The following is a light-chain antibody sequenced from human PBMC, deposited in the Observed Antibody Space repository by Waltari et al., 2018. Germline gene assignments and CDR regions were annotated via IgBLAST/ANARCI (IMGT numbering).Light chain of an antibody. CDR2: RNN. V-gene: IGLV1-47*01. Sequence: QSVLTQPPSASGTPGQRVSISCSGSHANLGSNYLYWYQQFPGMAPKLLLYRNNPRPSGVLDRFSGSKFGTSASLAISGLRSEDEAVYYCASWDDSHYVFGTGTKVTVL. J-gene: IGLJ1*01. CDR3: ASWDDSHYV. CDR1: HANLGSNY.